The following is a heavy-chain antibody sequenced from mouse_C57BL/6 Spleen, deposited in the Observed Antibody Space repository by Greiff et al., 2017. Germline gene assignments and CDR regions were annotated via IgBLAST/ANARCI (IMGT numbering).Heavy chain of an antibody. CDR3: ASYDYEFAY. V-gene: IGHV3-6*01. CDR1: GYSITSGYY. CDR2: ISYDGSN. J-gene: IGHJ3*01. Sequence: ESGPGLVKPSQSLSLTCSVTGYSITSGYYWNWIRQFPGNKLEWMGYISYDGSNNYNPSLKNRISITRDTSKNQFFLKLNSVTTEDTATYYCASYDYEFAYWGQGTLVTVSA. D-gene: IGHD2-4*01.